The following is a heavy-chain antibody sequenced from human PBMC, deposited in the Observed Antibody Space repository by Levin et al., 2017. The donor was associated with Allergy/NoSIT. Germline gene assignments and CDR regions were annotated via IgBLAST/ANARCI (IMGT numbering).Heavy chain of an antibody. Sequence: GGSLRLSCGGSGFNVSDYYMTWIRRAPGRGLEWVSFISNSAKITYYADSVKGRFTISRDNANNSLHLQMNSLRAEDSAVYYCARNNEYGESSYGMDVWGQGTTVTVSS. J-gene: IGHJ6*02. CDR3: ARNNEYGESSYGMDV. D-gene: IGHD4-17*01. V-gene: IGHV3-11*01. CDR1: GFNVSDYY. CDR2: ISNSAKIT.